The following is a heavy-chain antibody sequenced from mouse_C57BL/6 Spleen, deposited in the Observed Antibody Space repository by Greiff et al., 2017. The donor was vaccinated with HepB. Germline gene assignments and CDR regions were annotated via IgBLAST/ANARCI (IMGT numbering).Heavy chain of an antibody. J-gene: IGHJ4*01. CDR3: ARWGTTVVASYYYAMDY. D-gene: IGHD1-1*01. CDR1: GYAFSSYW. Sequence: VQLQQSGAELVKPGASVKISCKASGYAFSSYWMNWVKQRPGKGLEWIGQIYPGDGDTNYNGKFKGKATLTADKSSSTAYMQLSSLTSEDSAVYFCARWGTTVVASYYYAMDYWGQGTSVTVSS. V-gene: IGHV1-80*01. CDR2: IYPGDGDT.